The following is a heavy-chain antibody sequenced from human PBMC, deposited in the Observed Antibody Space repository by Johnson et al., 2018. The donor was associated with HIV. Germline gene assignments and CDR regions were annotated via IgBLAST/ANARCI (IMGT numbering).Heavy chain of an antibody. CDR3: ARDPSLPHVSIAADAFDI. J-gene: IGHJ3*02. Sequence: QVQLVESGGGVVQPGRSLRLSCAASGFTFSSYAMHWVRQAPGKGLEWVAVISYDGSNKYYADSVKGRFTISRDNSKNTLYLQMKSRRAEDTDVYYCARDPSLPHVSIAADAFDIWGQGTMVTDSS. D-gene: IGHD2-21*01. V-gene: IGHV3-30-3*01. CDR2: ISYDGSNK. CDR1: GFTFSSYA.